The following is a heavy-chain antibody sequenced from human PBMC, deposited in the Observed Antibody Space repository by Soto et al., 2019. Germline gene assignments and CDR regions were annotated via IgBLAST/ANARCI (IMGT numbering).Heavy chain of an antibody. CDR3: ARDCAPRGMDV. CDR2: IYYSGST. J-gene: IGHJ6*02. V-gene: IGHV4-31*03. CDR1: CGSISSGGYY. Sequence: PSETLSLTCTVSCGSISSGGYYWSWIRQHPGKGLEWIGYIYYSGSTYYNPSLKSRVTISVDTSKNQFSLKLSSVTAADTAVYYCARDCAPRGMDVWGQGTTVTVSS. D-gene: IGHD2-21*01.